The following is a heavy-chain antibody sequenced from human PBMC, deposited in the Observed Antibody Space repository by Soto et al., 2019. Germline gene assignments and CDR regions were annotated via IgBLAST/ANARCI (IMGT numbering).Heavy chain of an antibody. J-gene: IGHJ4*02. Sequence: PSETLSLTCTVSGGSIRSYYWTWIRQPPGKGLECLGYIFYSGSTFYNPSLKSRVTISIHTSKSQFSLQLTSVTAADTAVYYCARGAADTAMVDSWGQGTLGTVPQ. V-gene: IGHV4-59*01. D-gene: IGHD5-18*01. CDR3: ARGAADTAMVDS. CDR2: IFYSGST. CDR1: GGSIRSYY.